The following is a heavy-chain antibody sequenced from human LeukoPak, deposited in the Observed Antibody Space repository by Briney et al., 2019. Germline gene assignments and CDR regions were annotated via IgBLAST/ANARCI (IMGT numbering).Heavy chain of an antibody. J-gene: IGHJ3*02. V-gene: IGHV1-69*06. Sequence: SVKVSCKASGGTFSSYAISWVRQAPGQGLEWMGGIIPIFGTANYAQKFQGRVTITADKSTSTAYMELSSLRSEDTAVYYCATVHMSGAFEIWGLGTMVTVSS. CDR3: ATVHMSGAFEI. CDR1: GGTFSSYA. CDR2: IIPIFGTA.